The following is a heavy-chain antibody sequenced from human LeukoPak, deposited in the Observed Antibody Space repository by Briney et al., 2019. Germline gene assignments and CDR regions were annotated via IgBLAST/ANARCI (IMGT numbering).Heavy chain of an antibody. Sequence: ASVKVSCKASGYTFTSYGISWVRQAPGQGLEWMGWISAYNGNTNYAQKLQGRVTMTTDTSTSTAYMELRSLRSDDTAVYYCAREAVRIVLMVYPRSVWFAPWGQGTLVTVSS. CDR3: AREAVRIVLMVYPRSVWFAP. CDR2: ISAYNGNT. V-gene: IGHV1-18*01. CDR1: GYTFTSYG. D-gene: IGHD2-8*01. J-gene: IGHJ5*02.